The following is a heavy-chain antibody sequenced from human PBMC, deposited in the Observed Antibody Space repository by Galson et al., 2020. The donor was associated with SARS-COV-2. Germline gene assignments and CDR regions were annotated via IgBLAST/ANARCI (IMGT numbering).Heavy chain of an antibody. CDR3: ARVHRIMITFGGVIAH. CDR2: ISSVGSTK. V-gene: IGHV3-30-3*01. Sequence: GGSLRLSCAASGFTFSSYAMHWVRQAPGKGLEWVAVISSVGSTKYYADSVKGRFTISRDNSKNTLYLQMNSLRAEDTAVYYCARVHRIMITFGGVIAHWGQGTLVTVSS. CDR1: GFTFSSYA. J-gene: IGHJ4*02. D-gene: IGHD3-16*02.